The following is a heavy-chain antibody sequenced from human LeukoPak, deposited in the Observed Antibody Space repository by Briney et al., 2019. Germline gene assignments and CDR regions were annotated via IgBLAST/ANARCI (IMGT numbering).Heavy chain of an antibody. V-gene: IGHV1-18*01. CDR1: GYTFTSYG. J-gene: IGHJ4*02. CDR2: ISAYNGNT. Sequence: ASVKVSCKASGYTFTSYGISWVRQAPGQGLEWMGWISAYNGNTNYAQKLQGRVTMTTDTSTSTAYMELRSLRSDDTAVYYCARDLISYYYDSSGSIDYWGQGTLVTVSS. CDR3: ARDLISYYYDSSGSIDY. D-gene: IGHD3-22*01.